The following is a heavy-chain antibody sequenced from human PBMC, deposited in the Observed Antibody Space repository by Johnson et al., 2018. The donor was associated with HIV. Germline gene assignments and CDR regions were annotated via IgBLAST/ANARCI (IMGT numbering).Heavy chain of an antibody. CDR2: MNADGKST. D-gene: IGHD6-19*01. V-gene: IGHV3-74*02. CDR3: ASRYSSGRADAFDI. Sequence: GGGLVQPGGSLRLSCAASGFTFGSYAMNWVRQAPGKGLVWVSRMNADGKSTTYADSVKGRFTISRDNAKNSLYLQMNSLRAEDTAVYYCASRYSSGRADAFDIWGQGTMVTVSS. J-gene: IGHJ3*02. CDR1: GFTFGSYA.